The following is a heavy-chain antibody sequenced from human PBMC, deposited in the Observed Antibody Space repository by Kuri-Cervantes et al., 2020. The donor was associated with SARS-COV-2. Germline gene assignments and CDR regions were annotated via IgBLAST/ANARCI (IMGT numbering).Heavy chain of an antibody. CDR1: GGSFSGYY. Sequence: SQTLSLTCAAYGGSFSGYYWSWIRQPPGKGLEWIGEINHGGGTYYNPSLMSRVTISVNTSKNQFSLKLRSVTAADTAVYYSARGVRFLDPKYYYFYYYMDVWGKGTTVTVSS. V-gene: IGHV4-34*01. CDR3: ARGVRFLDPKYYYFYYYMDV. J-gene: IGHJ6*03. D-gene: IGHD3-3*01. CDR2: INHGGGT.